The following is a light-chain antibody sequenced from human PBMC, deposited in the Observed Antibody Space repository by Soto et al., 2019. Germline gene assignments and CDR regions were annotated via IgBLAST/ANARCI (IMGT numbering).Light chain of an antibody. CDR2: DVS. CDR1: SSDVGGYNY. Sequence: QSVLTQPASVSGSPGQSITISCTGTSSDVGGYNYVSWYQQHPDKAPKLMIYDVSNRPSGVSYRFSGSKSGNTASLTISGLQAEDEADYYCSSYTSTGTVIFGGGTKVTVL. V-gene: IGLV2-14*01. J-gene: IGLJ2*01. CDR3: SSYTSTGTVI.